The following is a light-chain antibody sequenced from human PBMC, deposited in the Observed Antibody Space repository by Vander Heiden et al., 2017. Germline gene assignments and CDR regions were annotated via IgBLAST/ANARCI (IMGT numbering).Light chain of an antibody. CDR2: WAS. J-gene: IGKJ4*01. CDR3: QQYLNSPLT. Sequence: DVVMTQSPDYLAVSLGEGATIHCKSSLGVVNWSNSKQCVAWYQQKPGQPPKLLIYWASTRQSGVPDRFSGSGSGTDFTLTISGLQAEDAAVYYCQQYLNSPLTFGGGTKVEIK. V-gene: IGKV4-1*01. CDR1: LGVVNWSNSKQC.